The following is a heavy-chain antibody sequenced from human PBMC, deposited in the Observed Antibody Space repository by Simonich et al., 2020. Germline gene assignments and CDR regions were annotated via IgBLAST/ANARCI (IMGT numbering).Heavy chain of an antibody. J-gene: IGHJ3*02. Sequence: QVQLVQSGAEVKKPGAAVKVSCKASGYTFTGYNMHWVRQAPGQGLEWWEGIHPNSGGTTYAHQFQGRVTMPRDTSISTAYMELSSLRSDDTAVYYCASARLYSSSHAFDIWGQGTMVTVSS. CDR3: ASARLYSSSHAFDI. V-gene: IGHV1-2*07. CDR2: IHPNSGGT. CDR1: GYTFTGYN. D-gene: IGHD6-6*01.